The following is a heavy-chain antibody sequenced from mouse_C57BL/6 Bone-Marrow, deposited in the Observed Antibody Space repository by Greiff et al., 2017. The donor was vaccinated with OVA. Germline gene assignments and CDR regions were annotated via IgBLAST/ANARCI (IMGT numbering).Heavy chain of an antibody. CDR2: ISSGGSYT. CDR1: GFTFSSYG. Sequence: EVKLVESGGDLVKPGGSLKLSCAASGFTFSSYGMSWVRQTPDKRLEWVATISSGGSYTYYPDSVKGRFTISRDNAKNTLYLQMSSLKSEDTAMYYCARQECFVTTDPFAYWGQGTLVTVSA. V-gene: IGHV5-6*02. D-gene: IGHD1-1*01. J-gene: IGHJ3*01. CDR3: ARQECFVTTDPFAY.